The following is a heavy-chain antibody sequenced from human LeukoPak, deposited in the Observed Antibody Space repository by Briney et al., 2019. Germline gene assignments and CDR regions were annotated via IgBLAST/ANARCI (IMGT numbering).Heavy chain of an antibody. J-gene: IGHJ4*02. D-gene: IGHD4-17*01. Sequence: PGGSLRLSCAASGFTVSSNYMSWVRQAPGKGLEWVSVIYSGGSTYYADSVKGRFTISRHNSKNTLYLQMNSLRAEDTAVYYCARDEGDYGDNRPHWGQGTLVTVSS. CDR3: ARDEGDYGDNRPH. V-gene: IGHV3-53*04. CDR2: IYSGGST. CDR1: GFTVSSNY.